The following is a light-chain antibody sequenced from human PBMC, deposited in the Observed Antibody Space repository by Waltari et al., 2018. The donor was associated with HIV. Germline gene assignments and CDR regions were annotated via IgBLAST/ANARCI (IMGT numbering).Light chain of an antibody. Sequence: QSVLTQPPSVSGAPGQRVTISCTGRSSNIGADYHVNWYQQLPGTAPKLLIYVYNNRPSGVPDRFSGSKSGTSASLAISGLQAEDEADYYCHSYDSSLDGWVFGGGTKLTVL. V-gene: IGLV1-40*01. CDR2: VYN. CDR1: SSNIGADYH. J-gene: IGLJ3*02. CDR3: HSYDSSLDGWV.